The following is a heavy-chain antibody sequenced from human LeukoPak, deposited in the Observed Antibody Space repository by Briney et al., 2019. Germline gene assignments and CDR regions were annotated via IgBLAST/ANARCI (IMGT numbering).Heavy chain of an antibody. V-gene: IGHV1-18*01. CDR3: ARVVVVAATQCWFDP. D-gene: IGHD2-15*01. J-gene: IGHJ5*02. CDR1: GYTFTSYG. CDR2: ISAYNGNT. Sequence: ASVKVSCKASGYTFTSYGISWVRQAPGQGLEWMGWISAYNGNTNYPQKLQGRVTMTTDTSTSTAYMELRSLRSDDTAVYYCARVVVVAATQCWFDPWGQGTLVTVSS.